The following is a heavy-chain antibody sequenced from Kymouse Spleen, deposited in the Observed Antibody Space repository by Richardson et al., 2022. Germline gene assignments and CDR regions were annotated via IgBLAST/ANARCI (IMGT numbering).Heavy chain of an antibody. CDR2: ISWNSGSI. J-gene: IGHJ4*02. V-gene: IGHV3-9*01. Sequence: EVQLVESGGGLVQPGRSLRLSCAASGFTFDDYAMHWVRQAPGKGLEWVSGISWNSGSIGYADSVKGRFTISRDNAKNSLYLQMNSLRAEDTALYYCAKDGGYGEWVFDYWGQGTLVTVSS. CDR3: AKDGGYGEWVFDY. CDR1: GFTFDDYA. D-gene: IGHD5-12*01.